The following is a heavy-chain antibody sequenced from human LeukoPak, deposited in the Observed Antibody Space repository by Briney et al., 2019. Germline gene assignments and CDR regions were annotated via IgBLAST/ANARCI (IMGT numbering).Heavy chain of an antibody. J-gene: IGHJ5*02. Sequence: SVKVSCKASGGTFSSYAISWVRQAPGQGLEWMGGIIPIFGTANYAQKFQGRVTITADESTSTAYMDLSSLRSEDTAVYYCAREVRPVVVVPAATYWFDPWGQGTLVTVSS. D-gene: IGHD2-2*01. CDR3: AREVRPVVVVPAATYWFDP. CDR1: GGTFSSYA. V-gene: IGHV1-69*13. CDR2: IIPIFGTA.